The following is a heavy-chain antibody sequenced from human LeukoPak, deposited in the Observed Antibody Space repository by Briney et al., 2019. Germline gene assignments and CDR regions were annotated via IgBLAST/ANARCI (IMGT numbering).Heavy chain of an antibody. V-gene: IGHV7-4-1*02. CDR1: GYTFTSYD. D-gene: IGHD3-10*01. CDR2: INTNTGNP. CDR3: ATCPYGSGYYGMDV. J-gene: IGHJ6*02. Sequence: ASVKVSCKASGYTFTSYDINWVRQATGQGLEWMRWINTNTGNPTYAQGFTGRFVFSLDTSVSTAYLQISSLKAEDTAVYYCATCPYGSGYYGMDVWGQGTTVTVSS.